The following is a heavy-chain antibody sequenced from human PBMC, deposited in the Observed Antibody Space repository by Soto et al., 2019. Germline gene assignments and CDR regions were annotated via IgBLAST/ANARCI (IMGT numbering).Heavy chain of an antibody. CDR3: AGGGIGHPLDP. J-gene: IGHJ5*02. Sequence: QVQLQESGPGLVKPSQTLSLTCTVSGGSISSGGYYWSWIRQHPGKGLEWIGYIYYSGRTYYNPSLKNRVTIPVDTSQNQFSLTLSSVTAADTAVYYCAGGGIGHPLDPWGQGTLVTVSS. CDR2: IYYSGRT. D-gene: IGHD3-10*01. CDR1: GGSISSGGYY. V-gene: IGHV4-31*02.